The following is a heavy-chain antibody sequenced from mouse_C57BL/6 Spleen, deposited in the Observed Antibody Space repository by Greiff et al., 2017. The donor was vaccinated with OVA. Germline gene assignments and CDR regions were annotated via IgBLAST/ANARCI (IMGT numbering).Heavy chain of an antibody. V-gene: IGHV2-9*01. CDR2: IWGGGST. D-gene: IGHD2-2*01. J-gene: IGHJ3*01. Sequence: QVQLKESGPGLVAPSQSLSITCTVSGFSLTSYGVDWVRQPPGKGLEWMGVIWGGGSTNYTSALMSRLSIRKDNSKSQVFLKMNSLQTEDTAMYYCAKRSYGYGGEDWCADWGQGTLVTVSA. CDR3: AKRSYGYGGEDWCAD. CDR1: GFSLTSYG.